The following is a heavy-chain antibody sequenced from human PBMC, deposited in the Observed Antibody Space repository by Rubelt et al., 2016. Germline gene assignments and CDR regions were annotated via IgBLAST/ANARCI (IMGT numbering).Heavy chain of an antibody. D-gene: IGHD6-13*01. CDR3: AHSSSWYYFDY. CDR1: GFTFSSYA. J-gene: IGHJ4*02. V-gene: IGHV3-30*04. Sequence: GSGGGLVQPGGSLRLSCAASGFTFSSYAMHWVRQAPGKGLEWVAVISYDGSNKCYADSVKGRFTISRDNSKNTLYLQMNSLRAEDTAVYYCAHSSSWYYFDYWGQGTLVTVSS. CDR2: ISYDGSNK.